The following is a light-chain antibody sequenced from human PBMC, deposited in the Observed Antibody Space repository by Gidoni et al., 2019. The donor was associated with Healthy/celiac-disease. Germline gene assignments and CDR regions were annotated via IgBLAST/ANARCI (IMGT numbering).Light chain of an antibody. J-gene: IGLJ3*02. CDR3: QAWDSSIFV. V-gene: IGLV3-1*01. CDR1: KLGDKY. Sequence: SYELPQPPSVSVSPGQTASLTCAGDKLGDKYACWYQQKPGQSPVLVIYQASKRPSGIPERFSGSNSGNTATLTLSGTQAMDAADYYFQAWDSSIFVFGGGTKLTVL. CDR2: QAS.